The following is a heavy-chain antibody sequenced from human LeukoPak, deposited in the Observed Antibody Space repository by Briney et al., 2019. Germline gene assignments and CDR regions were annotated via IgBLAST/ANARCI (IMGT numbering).Heavy chain of an antibody. J-gene: IGHJ4*02. Sequence: GGSLRLSCAASGFTFSSYAMSWVRQAPGKGLEWVSAISGSGGSTYYADSVKGRFTISRDNSKNTLYLQMNSLRAEDTAVYYCAKPPIQIGYCSGGSCYGFDYWGQGTLVTVSS. CDR3: AKPPIQIGYCSGGSCYGFDY. CDR1: GFTFSSYA. CDR2: ISGSGGST. D-gene: IGHD2-15*01. V-gene: IGHV3-23*01.